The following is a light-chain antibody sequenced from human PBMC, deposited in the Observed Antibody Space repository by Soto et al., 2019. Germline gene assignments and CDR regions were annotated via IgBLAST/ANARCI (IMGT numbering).Light chain of an antibody. CDR3: QQRSNCLIT. CDR1: QSVNSY. Sequence: EIVLAQSPATLSLSPGERATLSCQTSQSVNSYLAWYQQKPGQAPRLLIYNASQRATGIPARFSGSGSGTDFTLTISSLEPEDFAVYYCQQRSNCLITFGQGTRLEIK. V-gene: IGKV3-11*01. J-gene: IGKJ5*01. CDR2: NAS.